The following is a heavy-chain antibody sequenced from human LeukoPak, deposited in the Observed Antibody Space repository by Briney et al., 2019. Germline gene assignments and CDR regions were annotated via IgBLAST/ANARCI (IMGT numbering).Heavy chain of an antibody. CDR3: ARARGYYDSSGYYVRAFDI. D-gene: IGHD3-22*01. CDR2: IYYSGST. Sequence: PSQSLSLTYTVAGGSISSYYGSWIRQPPGNGREWLGYIYYSGSTNYNPSLKSRVTISVDTSKNQFSLKLSSVTAADTAVYYCARARGYYDSSGYYVRAFDIWGQGTMVTVSS. CDR1: GGSISSYY. J-gene: IGHJ3*02. V-gene: IGHV4-59*01.